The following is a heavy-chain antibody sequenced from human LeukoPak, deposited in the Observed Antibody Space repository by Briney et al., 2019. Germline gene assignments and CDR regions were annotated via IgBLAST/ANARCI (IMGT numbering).Heavy chain of an antibody. J-gene: IGHJ6*03. CDR2: IYYSGST. D-gene: IGHD2-15*01. V-gene: IGHV4-59*01. CDR3: ATRTPRYCSGGSCKGDYYYYYMDV. CDR1: GGSIRSYY. Sequence: SETLSLTCTVSGGSIRSYYWSWIRQPPGKGLEWIGYIYYSGSTNYNPSLKSRVTISVDTSKNQFSLKLSSVTAADTAVYYCATRTPRYCSGGSCKGDYYYYYMDVWGKGTTVTVSS.